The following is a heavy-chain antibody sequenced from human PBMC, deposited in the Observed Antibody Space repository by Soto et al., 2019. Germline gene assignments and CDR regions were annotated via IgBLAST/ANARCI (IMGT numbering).Heavy chain of an antibody. CDR3: ARDVFDFWSGYSKTTFDY. J-gene: IGHJ4*02. CDR1: GFTFTSHC. CDR2: ISAYNGNT. D-gene: IGHD3-3*01. V-gene: IGHV1-18*01. Sequence: APMKGSCQASGFTFTSHCISWGGQAPRQRAEWMGWISAYNGNTNYAQKLQGRVTMTTDTSTSTAYMELRSLRSDDTAVYYCARDVFDFWSGYSKTTFDYWGQGTLVTVSS.